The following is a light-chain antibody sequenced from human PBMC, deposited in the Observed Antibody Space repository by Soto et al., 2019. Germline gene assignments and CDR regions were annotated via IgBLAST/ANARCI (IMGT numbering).Light chain of an antibody. CDR1: QSISSW. V-gene: IGKV1-5*03. J-gene: IGKJ1*01. Sequence: DIQMTQSPSTLSASVGDRVTITCRASQSISSWLAWYQQKPGKAPKLLIYKASSLESGVPSRFSGSGSGTEFTLTFSSLQPDDFATYYCQQYNSYLTFGQGTKVDIK. CDR3: QQYNSYLT. CDR2: KAS.